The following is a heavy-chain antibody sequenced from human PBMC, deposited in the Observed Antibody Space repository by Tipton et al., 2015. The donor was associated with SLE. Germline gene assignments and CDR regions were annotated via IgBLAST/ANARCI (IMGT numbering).Heavy chain of an antibody. CDR2: VYYSVST. D-gene: IGHD2-2*03. Sequence: LRFSCTVSGGSISGYYWSWIRQPPGKGLEWIGYVYYSVSTSYNPSLKSRVTMSVDTSKNQFSLRLSSVTAADTAVYYCARSGYCSSASCSSFDFWGQGTLVTVSS. J-gene: IGHJ4*02. CDR1: GGSISGYY. CDR3: ARSGYCSSASCSSFDF. V-gene: IGHV4-59*08.